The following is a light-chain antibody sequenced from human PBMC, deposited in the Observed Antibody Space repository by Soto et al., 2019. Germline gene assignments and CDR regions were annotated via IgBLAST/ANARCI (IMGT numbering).Light chain of an antibody. V-gene: IGKV1-13*02. CDR2: DAS. CDR3: QQFNSYPIT. CDR1: QGISSA. Sequence: AIHLTQSPSSLSASVGDRITITCRASQGISSALAWCQQKPGKPPKLLLYDASSLESGVPSRFSGSGSGTDFTLTISSLHPEDYATYYCQQFNSYPITFGQGTRLEI. J-gene: IGKJ5*01.